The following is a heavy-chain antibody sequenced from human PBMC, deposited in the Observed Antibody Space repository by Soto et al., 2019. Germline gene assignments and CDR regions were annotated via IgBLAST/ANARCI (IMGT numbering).Heavy chain of an antibody. CDR3: ARVGSSGWSPDY. Sequence: SETLSLTCTVSGGSISGHYWIWIRQSPTKGLEWIGHIFYSGNTNYNPSLKSRVTLSAHTSKNQFSLRLSSVTAADTAVYYCARVGSSGWSPDYWGQGILVTVSS. D-gene: IGHD6-19*01. V-gene: IGHV4-59*11. CDR1: GGSISGHY. CDR2: IFYSGNT. J-gene: IGHJ4*02.